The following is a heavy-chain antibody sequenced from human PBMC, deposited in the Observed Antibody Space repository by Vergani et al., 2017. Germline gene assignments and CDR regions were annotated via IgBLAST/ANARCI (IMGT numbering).Heavy chain of an antibody. V-gene: IGHV2-70*04. CDR2: IDWDDDK. CDR3: AQILSKKGYDYDAFDI. D-gene: IGHD5-12*01. J-gene: IGHJ3*02. CDR1: GFSGNSHPMR. Sequence: QVTLQESGPALVKTTQTPTLTCTLSGFSGNSHPMRVIWIRQPPGKALEWLALIDWDDDKFYDRSLKTRLTISNDTSKNQVVLRMTNMDPVDTAMYYCAQILSKKGYDYDAFDIWGQGTMVIVSS.